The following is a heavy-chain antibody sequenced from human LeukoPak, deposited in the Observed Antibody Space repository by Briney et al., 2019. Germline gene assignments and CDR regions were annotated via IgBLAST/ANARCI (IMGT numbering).Heavy chain of an antibody. CDR3: ATIKRGSIYGYFDF. CDR2: VFDSERT. Sequence: SETLSLTCTVSGGSISTHYWSWIRQPPGKGLEWIGYVFDSERTNDNPSLKRRATLSADTSKNQFSLRLTSVTAADSAVYYCATIKRGSIYGYFDFWGQGVLVTVSS. V-gene: IGHV4-59*11. CDR1: GGSISTHY. J-gene: IGHJ4*02. D-gene: IGHD5-18*01.